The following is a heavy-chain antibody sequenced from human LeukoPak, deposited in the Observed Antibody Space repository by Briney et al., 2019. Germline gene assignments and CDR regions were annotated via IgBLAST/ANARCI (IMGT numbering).Heavy chain of an antibody. V-gene: IGHV4-34*01. CDR3: ARGVMITFGGVIAPYYFDY. D-gene: IGHD3-16*02. J-gene: IGHJ4*02. CDR2: INHSGST. Sequence: SETLSLTCAVYGGSFSGYYWSWIRQPPGKGLEWIGEINHSGSTNYNPSLKSRVTISVDTSKNQFSLKLSSVTAADTAVYYCARGVMITFGGVIAPYYFDYWGQGTLVTVPS. CDR1: GGSFSGYY.